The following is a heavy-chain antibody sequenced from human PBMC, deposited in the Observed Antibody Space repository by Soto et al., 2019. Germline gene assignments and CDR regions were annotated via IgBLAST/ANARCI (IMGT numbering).Heavy chain of an antibody. J-gene: IGHJ5*02. CDR3: ARSPTARSGFSYGSNWFDP. D-gene: IGHD5-18*01. Sequence: QVQLVQSGAEVKKPGSSVKVSCKASGGTFSSYTINWVRQAPGQGLEWMGRIIPILGIANSAQKFQGRVTITADKSTSTAYMELSSLRSDDAAVYYCARSPTARSGFSYGSNWFDPWGQGTLVTVSS. CDR1: GGTFSSYT. CDR2: IIPILGIA. V-gene: IGHV1-69*02.